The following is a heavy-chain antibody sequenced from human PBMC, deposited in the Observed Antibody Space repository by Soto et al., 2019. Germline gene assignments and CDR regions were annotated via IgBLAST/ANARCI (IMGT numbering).Heavy chain of an antibody. Sequence: GGSLRLSCAASGFTFSSYGMHWVRQAPGKGLEWVAVIWYDGSNKYYADSVKGRFTISRDNSKNTLYLQMNSLRAEDTAVYYCARDGRYCGGDCYSYYYYYGMDVSGQGSTVTGSS. CDR1: GFTFSSYG. D-gene: IGHD2-21*02. CDR3: ARDGRYCGGDCYSYYYYYGMDV. CDR2: IWYDGSNK. J-gene: IGHJ6*02. V-gene: IGHV3-33*01.